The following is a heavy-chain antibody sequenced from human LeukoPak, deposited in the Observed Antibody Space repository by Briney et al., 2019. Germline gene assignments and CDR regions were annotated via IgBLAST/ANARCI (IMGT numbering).Heavy chain of an antibody. D-gene: IGHD6-6*01. Sequence: ASVKVSCKXSGYTFTSYDINWVQQATRQGLEWMGRMNPNSGNTGYAQKFQGRVTMTRNTSISTAYMELSSLRSEDTAVYYCARSAARREANYYYYMDVWGKGTTVTVSS. CDR3: ARSAARREANYYYYMDV. V-gene: IGHV1-8*01. CDR1: GYTFTSYD. J-gene: IGHJ6*03. CDR2: MNPNSGNT.